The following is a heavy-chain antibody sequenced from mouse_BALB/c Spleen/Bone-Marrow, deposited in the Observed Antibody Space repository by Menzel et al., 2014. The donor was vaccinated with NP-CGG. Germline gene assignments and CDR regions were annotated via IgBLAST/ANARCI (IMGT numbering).Heavy chain of an antibody. CDR2: IVPANGNT. J-gene: IGHJ4*01. Sequence: VQLQQSGAELVKPGASVKLSCTASGFYIKDTYMHWVKQRPEQGLEWIGRIVPANGNTKYDPKIQGKTTITADTSSNTAYLQLSSLTSEDTAVYYCARWEFYAMDYWGQGTSVTVSS. CDR3: ARWEFYAMDY. V-gene: IGHV14-3*02. CDR1: GFYIKDTY. D-gene: IGHD4-1*01.